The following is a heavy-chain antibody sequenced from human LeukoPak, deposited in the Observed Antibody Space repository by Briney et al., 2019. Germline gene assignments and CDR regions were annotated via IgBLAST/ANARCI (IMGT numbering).Heavy chain of an antibody. J-gene: IGHJ4*02. V-gene: IGHV3-11*04. D-gene: IGHD4-17*01. Sequence: GGSLRPSCAASGFTFSDYYMSWIRQAPGKGLEWVSYINSIGTTIYYVESAKGRFTISRDNAKNSLYLQMNSLRAEDTAVYYCAREMDSGAGVDSWGQGKLVTVSS. CDR1: GFTFSDYY. CDR3: AREMDSGAGVDS. CDR2: INSIGTTI.